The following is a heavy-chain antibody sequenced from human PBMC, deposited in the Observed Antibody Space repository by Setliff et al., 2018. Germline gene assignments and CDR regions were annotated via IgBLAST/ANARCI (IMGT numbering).Heavy chain of an antibody. J-gene: IGHJ6*02. CDR3: ATLLANYGSGMDV. V-gene: IGHV4-61*05. Sequence: ASETLSLTCTVSGGSISSSSYYWGWIRQPPGKGLEWIGYIYYSGSTNYNPSLKSRVTISVDTSKNQFSLKVNSVTAADTAVYYCATLLANYGSGMDVWGQGTTVTVSS. CDR1: GGSISSSSYY. D-gene: IGHD3-10*01. CDR2: IYYSGST.